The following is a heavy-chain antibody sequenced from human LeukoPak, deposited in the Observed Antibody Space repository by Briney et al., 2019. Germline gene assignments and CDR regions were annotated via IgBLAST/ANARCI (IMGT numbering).Heavy chain of an antibody. Sequence: KPSETLSLTCAVYGGSFSGYYWSWIRQPPGKGLEWIGEINHSGSTNYNPSLKSRVTMSVDTSKNQFSLKLSSVTAADTAVYYCARGRRPYWYFDLWGRGTLVTVSS. J-gene: IGHJ2*01. CDR3: ARGRRPYWYFDL. CDR2: INHSGST. CDR1: GGSFSGYY. V-gene: IGHV4-34*01.